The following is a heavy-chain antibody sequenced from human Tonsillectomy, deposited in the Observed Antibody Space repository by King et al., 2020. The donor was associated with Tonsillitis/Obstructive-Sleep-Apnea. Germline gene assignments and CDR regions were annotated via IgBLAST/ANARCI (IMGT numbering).Heavy chain of an antibody. J-gene: IGHJ6*03. V-gene: IGHV4-34*01. D-gene: IGHD2-2*01. CDR3: ARGXPAXIXHYXXYYMDX. CDR2: INHSGST. CDR1: GGSFSDXY. Sequence: VQLQQWGAGLLKPSETLSLTCAVYGGSFSDXYWSWIRQPPGKGLEWIGEINHSGSTNYNPSLKSRVTISVDMSKNQFSLKLSSVTAADTAVYYCARGXPAXIXHYXXYYMDXWGXGTTVTVS.